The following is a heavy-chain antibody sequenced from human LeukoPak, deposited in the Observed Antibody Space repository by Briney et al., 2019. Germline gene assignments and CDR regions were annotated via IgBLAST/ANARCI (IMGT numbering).Heavy chain of an antibody. CDR2: ISGSGGST. CDR1: GFTFSSYA. J-gene: IGHJ4*02. D-gene: IGHD3-10*01. Sequence: PGGSLRLSCAASGFTFSSYAMSWVRQAPGKGLERVSAISGSGGSTYYADSVKGRFTISRDNSKNTLYLQMNSLRAEDTAVYYCAKDRDDEYYFDYWGQGTLVTVSS. V-gene: IGHV3-23*01. CDR3: AKDRDDEYYFDY.